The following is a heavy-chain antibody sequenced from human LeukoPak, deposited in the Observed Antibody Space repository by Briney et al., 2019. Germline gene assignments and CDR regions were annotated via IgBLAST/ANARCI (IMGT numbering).Heavy chain of an antibody. CDR1: GFTFSSYS. V-gene: IGHV3-21*01. CDR3: ARMLVPAAIPGGMDV. Sequence: PGGSLRLSCGASGFTFSSYSMNWVRQAPGKGLEWVSSISSSSYIYYADSVKGRFTIPRDNAKNSLYLQMNSLRAEDTAVYYCARMLVPAAIPGGMDVWGQGTTVTVSS. CDR2: ISSSSYI. J-gene: IGHJ6*02. D-gene: IGHD2-2*02.